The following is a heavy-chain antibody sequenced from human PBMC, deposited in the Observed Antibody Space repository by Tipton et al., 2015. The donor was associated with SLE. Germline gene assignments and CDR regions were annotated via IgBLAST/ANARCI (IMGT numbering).Heavy chain of an antibody. CDR2: LHYSGAT. CDR1: GGSSTANKYY. J-gene: IGHJ3*02. CDR3: ARDLSSRLIIVVVAAFDI. Sequence: TLSLTCTLSGGSSTANKYYWGWIRQPPGKGLEWIGSLHYSGATYYNPSLNSRVTMSVDTSKNQFTLQLSSVTAADTAVYYCARDLSSRLIIVVVAAFDIWGQGTTVIVSS. V-gene: IGHV4-39*06. D-gene: IGHD3-22*01.